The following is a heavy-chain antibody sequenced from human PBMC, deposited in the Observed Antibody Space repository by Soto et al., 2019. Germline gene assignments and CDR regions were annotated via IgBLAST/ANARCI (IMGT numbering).Heavy chain of an antibody. CDR1: GYTFSSSG. V-gene: IGHV1-18*01. Sequence: QVQLVQSGAEVRKPGASVKVSCEASGYTFSSSGITWVRQAPGQGLEWMGWIRTYNGNTNYAQKLLGRVTMTTATSTRTAYMELRGLKSDDTAVYYCARKYSGSSWFDPWGQGTLVTVSS. CDR3: ARKYSGSSWFDP. D-gene: IGHD6-6*01. J-gene: IGHJ5*02. CDR2: IRTYNGNT.